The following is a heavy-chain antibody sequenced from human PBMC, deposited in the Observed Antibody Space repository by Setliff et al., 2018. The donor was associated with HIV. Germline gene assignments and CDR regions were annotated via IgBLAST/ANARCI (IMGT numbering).Heavy chain of an antibody. Sequence: AASVKVSCKASGYTFTGYYMHWVRQAPGQGLEWMGRINPNSGGTNYAQKFQGRVTMTRDTSISTAYMELSRLRSEDTAVYYCARTFIGAERYFDYWGQGTLVTVSS. CDR3: ARTFIGAERYFDY. V-gene: IGHV1-2*06. J-gene: IGHJ4*02. CDR2: INPNSGGT. CDR1: GYTFTGYY. D-gene: IGHD3-16*02.